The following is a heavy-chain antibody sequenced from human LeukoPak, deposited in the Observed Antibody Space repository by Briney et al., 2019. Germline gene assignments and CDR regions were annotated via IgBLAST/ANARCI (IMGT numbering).Heavy chain of an antibody. J-gene: IGHJ4*02. D-gene: IGHD3-22*01. CDR2: IKSKTDGGTT. CDR3: TTDAAGDYDSSGPYYFDY. Sequence: PGGSLRLSCAASGFTFSNAWMSWVRKAPGKGLEWVGRIKSKTDGGTTDYAAPVKGRFTISRDDSKNTLYLQMNSLKTEDTAVYYCTTDAAGDYDSSGPYYFDYWGQGTLVTVSS. CDR1: GFTFSNAW. V-gene: IGHV3-15*01.